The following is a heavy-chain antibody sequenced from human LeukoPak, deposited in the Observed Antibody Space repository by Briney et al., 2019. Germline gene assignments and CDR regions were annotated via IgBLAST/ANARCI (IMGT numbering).Heavy chain of an antibody. J-gene: IGHJ4*02. V-gene: IGHV5-51*01. CDR1: GYTFTTYW. CDR2: IYPGDSDT. CDR3: ARGSGSYHTAYMN. D-gene: IGHD1-26*01. Sequence: GESLKISCKASGYTFTTYWIAWVRQMPGKGLEWMGSIYPGDSDTRYGPSFQGQVTISADKAISTAYLQWSSLKASDTAMYYCARGSGSYHTAYMNWGQGSPVTVSS.